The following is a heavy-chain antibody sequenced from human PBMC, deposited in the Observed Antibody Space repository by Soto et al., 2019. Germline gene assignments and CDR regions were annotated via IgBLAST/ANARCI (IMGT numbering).Heavy chain of an antibody. Sequence: SVKVSCKASGGTFSSYAISWVRQAPGQGLEWMGGIIPIFGTANYAQKFQGRVTITADESTSTAYMELSSLRSEDTAVYYCAREGVAATHYYYYYYGMDVWGQGTTVTVSS. CDR2: IIPIFGTA. CDR1: GGTFSSYA. J-gene: IGHJ6*02. CDR3: AREGVAATHYYYYYYGMDV. V-gene: IGHV1-69*13. D-gene: IGHD2-15*01.